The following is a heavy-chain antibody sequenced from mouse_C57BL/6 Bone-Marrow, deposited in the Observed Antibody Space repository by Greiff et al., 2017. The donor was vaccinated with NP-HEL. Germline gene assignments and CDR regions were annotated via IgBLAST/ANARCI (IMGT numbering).Heavy chain of an antibody. Sequence: QVQLKESGAELARPGASVKLSCKASGYTFTSYGISWVKQRTGQGLEWIGEIYPRSGNTYYNEKFKGKATLTAYKSSSTAYMELRSLTSEDSAVYFCARQLRLPFAYWGQGTLVTVSA. CDR2: IYPRSGNT. V-gene: IGHV1-81*01. D-gene: IGHD3-2*02. J-gene: IGHJ3*01. CDR3: ARQLRLPFAY. CDR1: GYTFTSYG.